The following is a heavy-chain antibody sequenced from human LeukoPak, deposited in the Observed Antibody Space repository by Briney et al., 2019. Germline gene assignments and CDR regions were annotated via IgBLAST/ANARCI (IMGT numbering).Heavy chain of an antibody. D-gene: IGHD7-27*01. CDR2: ISDSGANT. CDR1: GFTFSTYA. J-gene: IGHJ4*02. CDR3: AKDGGLWVSAHWGDS. V-gene: IGHV3-23*01. Sequence: PGGSLRLSCAASGFTFSTYAMSWVRQAPGKGLEWVSTISDSGANTYYADSVRGRFTISRDNSKNTLYLQKNSLRADDTAVYYCAKDGGLWVSAHWGDSWGRGTLVTVSS.